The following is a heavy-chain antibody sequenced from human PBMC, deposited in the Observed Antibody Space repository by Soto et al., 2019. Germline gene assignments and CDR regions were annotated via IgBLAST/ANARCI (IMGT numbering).Heavy chain of an antibody. Sequence: GGSLRLSCAASGFSVRTIYMSWVRQAPGKGLEWVSVFESGGSIYYADSVKGRFIISRDYAKNTVYLQMDSLRVDDTAMYYCVRDLALMADYWGQGTLVTVSS. CDR3: VRDLALMADY. D-gene: IGHD3-16*01. V-gene: IGHV3-53*05. CDR2: FESGGSI. CDR1: GFSVRTIY. J-gene: IGHJ4*02.